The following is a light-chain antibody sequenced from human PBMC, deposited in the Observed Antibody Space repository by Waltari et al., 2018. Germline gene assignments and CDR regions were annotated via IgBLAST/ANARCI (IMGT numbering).Light chain of an antibody. CDR1: QDISNN. CDR2: AVF. CDR3: QQSYTMPMYT. Sequence: DIQMTQSPSSPSASFGDRVPITCRASQDISNNLNWYQQKPGKAPDLLIFAVFTLQSGVPSRFSGSGSGTEFTLTISSLQPEDSATYYCQQSYTMPMYTFGQGTKLEIK. J-gene: IGKJ2*01. V-gene: IGKV1-39*01.